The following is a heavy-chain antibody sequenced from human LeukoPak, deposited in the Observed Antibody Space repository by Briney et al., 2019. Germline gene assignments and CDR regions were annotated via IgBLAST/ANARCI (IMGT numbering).Heavy chain of an antibody. CDR2: INHSGST. CDR3: ARVSWFPGTSYYYMDV. Sequence: SETLSLTCAVYGGSFSGYYWSWIRQPPGKGLEWIGEINHSGSTNYNPSLKSRVTISVDTSKIQFSLKLSSVTAADTAVYYCARVSWFPGTSYYYMDVWGKGTTVTVSS. CDR1: GGSFSGYY. D-gene: IGHD3-9*01. J-gene: IGHJ6*03. V-gene: IGHV4-34*01.